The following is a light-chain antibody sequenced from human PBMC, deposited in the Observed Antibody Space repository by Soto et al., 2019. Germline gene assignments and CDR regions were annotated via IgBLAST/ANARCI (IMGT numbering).Light chain of an antibody. CDR2: DVT. Sequence: QSVLTQPASVSGSPGQSITISCTGTSSDVGGYNYVSWYQQHPGKVPKLMIYDVTDRPSGVSNRFSGSQSGNTASLTISGLQAEDEADYFCTSYTSSSTEVFGTGTKVTVL. CDR1: SSDVGGYNY. J-gene: IGLJ1*01. CDR3: TSYTSSSTEV. V-gene: IGLV2-14*01.